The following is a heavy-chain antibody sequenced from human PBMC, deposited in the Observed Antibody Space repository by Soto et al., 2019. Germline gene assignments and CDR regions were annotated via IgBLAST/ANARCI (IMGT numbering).Heavy chain of an antibody. D-gene: IGHD4-17*01. CDR3: ARVEVTTQAFDI. CDR1: GYTFTSYY. Sequence: ASVKVSCKASGYTFTSYYMHWVRQAPGQGLEWMGIINPSRGSTTYAQNFQGRVAMTRDTSTSTVYMELSSLRSEDTAVYYCARVEVTTQAFDIWGQGTMVT. CDR2: INPSRGST. V-gene: IGHV1-46*03. J-gene: IGHJ3*02.